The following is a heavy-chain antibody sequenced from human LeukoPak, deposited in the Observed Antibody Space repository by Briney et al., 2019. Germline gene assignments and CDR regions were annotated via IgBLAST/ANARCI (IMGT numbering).Heavy chain of an antibody. CDR2: INPNSGGT. CDR1: GYTFTAYY. V-gene: IGHV1-2*06. CDR3: TRYPREGGNY. D-gene: IGHD1-26*01. Sequence: GASVKVSCKASGYTFTAYYMHWVRQAPGQGLEWIGHINPNSGGTNYAQKFQGRVTMTRDTSISTAYMELSSLRSDDTAVYYCTRYPREGGNYWGQGTLVTVSS. J-gene: IGHJ4*02.